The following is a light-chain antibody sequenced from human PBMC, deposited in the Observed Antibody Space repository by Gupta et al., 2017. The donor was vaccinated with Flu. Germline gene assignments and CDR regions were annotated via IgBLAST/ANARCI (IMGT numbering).Light chain of an antibody. CDR1: SGSVSTDNY. Sequence: QSVVTQEPSFSVSPGETITLTCGLTSGSVSTDNYPSWYRQTPGQAPRPLIYDTDSRASGVSDRFSGSVVGSKAALTITGVQADDDSDYFCVLFMESGTWLFGGGTKLTVL. CDR2: DTD. CDR3: VLFMESGTWL. V-gene: IGLV8-61*01. J-gene: IGLJ2*01.